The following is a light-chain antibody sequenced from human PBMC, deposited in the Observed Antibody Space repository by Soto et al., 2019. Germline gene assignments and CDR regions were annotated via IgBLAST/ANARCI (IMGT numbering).Light chain of an antibody. CDR3: QSYDSSRRGG. V-gene: IGLV1-40*01. CDR1: SSNIGAGYD. Sequence: QSVLTQPPSVSGAPGQRVTISCTGSSSNIGAGYDVHWYQQLPGTAPKLLIYGNSNRPSGVPDRFSGSKSGTSASLAITGLQAEEEADYYCQSYDSSRRGGFGGGTKLTVL. J-gene: IGLJ3*02. CDR2: GNS.